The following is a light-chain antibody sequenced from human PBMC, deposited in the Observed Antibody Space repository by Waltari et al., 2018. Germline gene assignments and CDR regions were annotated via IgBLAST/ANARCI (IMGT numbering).Light chain of an antibody. CDR2: GAS. CDR1: QSVSSSY. Sequence: EIVLTQSPGTLSLSPGEGATLSCRASQSVSSSYLACYQQKPGQAPRLLIYGASSRATGIPDRFSGSGSGTDFTLTISRLEPEDFAVYYCQQYGNSPFTFGPGTKVDIK. CDR3: QQYGNSPFT. J-gene: IGKJ3*01. V-gene: IGKV3-20*01.